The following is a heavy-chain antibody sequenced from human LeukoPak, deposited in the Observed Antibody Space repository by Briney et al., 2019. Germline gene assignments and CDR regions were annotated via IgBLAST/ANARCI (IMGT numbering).Heavy chain of an antibody. V-gene: IGHV3-33*01. CDR1: GCTFNTYG. Sequence: QPGGSLRLSCAAFGCTFNTYGMNWVRQAPGKGLEWVAIIWYDGSEKYYADSVKGRFTLSRDNYKNTLYLQMNSLTAEDTAVYYCARVGCTGGSCLAYNYYAMDVWGQGTTVTVSS. CDR3: ARVGCTGGSCLAYNYYAMDV. J-gene: IGHJ6*02. CDR2: IWYDGSEK. D-gene: IGHD2-15*01.